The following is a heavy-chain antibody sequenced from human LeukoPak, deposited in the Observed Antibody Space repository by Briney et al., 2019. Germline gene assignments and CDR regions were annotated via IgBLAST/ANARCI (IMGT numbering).Heavy chain of an antibody. V-gene: IGHV3-53*05. J-gene: IGHJ4*02. CDR3: ARYCSGGSCAKKDYYFDY. CDR2: IYSGGST. CDR1: GFTVSSNY. Sequence: GGSLRLSCAASGFTVSSNYMSWVRQAPGKGLEWVSVIYSGGSTYYADSVKGRFTISRDNSKNTLYLQMNSLRAEDTAVYYCARYCSGGSCAKKDYYFDYWGQGTLATVSS. D-gene: IGHD2-15*01.